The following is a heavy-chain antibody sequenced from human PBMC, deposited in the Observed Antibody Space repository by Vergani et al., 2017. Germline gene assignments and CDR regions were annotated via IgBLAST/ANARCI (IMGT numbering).Heavy chain of an antibody. V-gene: IGHV3-48*01. Sequence: QLVESGGGWVQPGGSLRLSCVVSGFDFSSYIMNWVRQAPGKGLEWVSFVSTGTKSQSYAESVKGRFTISRDSAKNSLYLQMNSLRAEDTAVYYCARGDYGDYVTFRDYWGQGTLVTVSS. CDR1: GFDFSSYI. D-gene: IGHD4-17*01. J-gene: IGHJ4*02. CDR2: VSTGTKSQ. CDR3: ARGDYGDYVTFRDY.